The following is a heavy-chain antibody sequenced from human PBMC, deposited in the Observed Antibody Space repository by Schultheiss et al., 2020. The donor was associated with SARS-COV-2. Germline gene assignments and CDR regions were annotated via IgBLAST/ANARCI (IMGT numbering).Heavy chain of an antibody. CDR2: IYTTGST. V-gene: IGHV4-4*08. Sequence: SETLSLTCTVSGGSISSYYWSWIRQPPGKGLEWIGRIYTTGSTNYNPSLKSRVTISVDTSKNQFSLKLSSVTAADTAVYYCARGDMVNFDYWGQGTLVTVSS. D-gene: IGHD2-21*02. CDR1: GGSISSYY. CDR3: ARGDMVNFDY. J-gene: IGHJ4*02.